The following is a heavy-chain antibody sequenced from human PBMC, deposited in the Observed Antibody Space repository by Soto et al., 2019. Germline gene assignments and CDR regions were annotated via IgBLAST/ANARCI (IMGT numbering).Heavy chain of an antibody. V-gene: IGHV3-7*01. CDR2: IKQDGSEK. CDR3: AREIKTTAIKYYYYGMDV. J-gene: IGHJ6*02. CDR1: GFTFSRYW. Sequence: GGSLRLSCAASGFTFSRYWMNWGRQAPGKGLEWVANIKQDGSEKYYVDSVKGRFTISRDNAKNSLYLQTNSLRAEDTAVYYCAREIKTTAIKYYYYGMDVWGQGTTVTVSS. D-gene: IGHD4-4*01.